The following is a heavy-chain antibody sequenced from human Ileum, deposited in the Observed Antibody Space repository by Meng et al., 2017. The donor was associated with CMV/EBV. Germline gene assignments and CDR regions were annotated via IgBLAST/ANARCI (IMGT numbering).Heavy chain of an antibody. Sequence: SLRVSCAASGFTVTNAGMSWVRQAPGKGLEWVGRIKSKTDGGTIDYTAPVKGRFTIARDESQNTLSLQMNSLKTEDTAVYYCTTDRFTWGQGTLVTVSS. V-gene: IGHV3-15*01. CDR1: GFTVTNAG. CDR2: IKSKTDGGTI. D-gene: IGHD3-10*01. CDR3: TTDRFT. J-gene: IGHJ4*02.